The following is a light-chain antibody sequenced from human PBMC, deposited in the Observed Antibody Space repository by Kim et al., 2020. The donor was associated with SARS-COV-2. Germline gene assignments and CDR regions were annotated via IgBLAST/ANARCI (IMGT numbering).Light chain of an antibody. CDR1: QSVSGW. J-gene: IGKJ1*01. Sequence: ASVGDRVTITCRASQSVSGWLAWYQQRPGEAPKLLIYDATNLESGIPSRFGGSGSGTDFTLSISSLQPDDFGTYYCQQYNTSPWTFGQGTKVDIK. CDR3: QQYNTSPWT. V-gene: IGKV1-5*01. CDR2: DAT.